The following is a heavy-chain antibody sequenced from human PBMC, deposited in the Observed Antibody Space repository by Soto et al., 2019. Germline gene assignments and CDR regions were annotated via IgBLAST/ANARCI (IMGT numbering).Heavy chain of an antibody. D-gene: IGHD2-2*01. CDR3: AKDQGTSSLWWLDY. V-gene: IGHV3-23*01. J-gene: IGHJ4*02. Sequence: EVQLLESGGGLVQPGGSLRLSCAASGFTFSSYAMSWVRQAPGKGLEWVSAISGSGGSTYYADSVKGRFTISRDNSKNTRYLQMNSLGAEDTAVYYCAKDQGTSSLWWLDYWGQGTLVTVSS. CDR2: ISGSGGST. CDR1: GFTFSSYA.